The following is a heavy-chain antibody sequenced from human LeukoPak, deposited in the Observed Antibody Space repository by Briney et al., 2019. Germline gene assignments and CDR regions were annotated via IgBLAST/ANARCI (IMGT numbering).Heavy chain of an antibody. CDR2: IYTSGST. J-gene: IGHJ4*02. Sequence: PSETLSLTCTVSGGSISSYYWSWIRQPAGKGLEWIGRIYTSGSTNYNPSLKSRVTMSVDTSKNQFSLKLSSVTAADTAVYYCARDPRVGATGAHFDYWGQGTLVTVSS. D-gene: IGHD1-26*01. CDR1: GGSISSYY. V-gene: IGHV4-4*07. CDR3: ARDPRVGATGAHFDY.